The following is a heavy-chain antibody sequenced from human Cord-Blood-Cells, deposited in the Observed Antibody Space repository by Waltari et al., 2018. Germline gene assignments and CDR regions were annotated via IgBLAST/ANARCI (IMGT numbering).Heavy chain of an antibody. CDR1: GFTVSSNY. CDR3: ARDSGYSSSWSFDY. V-gene: IGHV3-53*01. D-gene: IGHD6-13*01. J-gene: IGHJ4*02. CDR2: IYSGAST. Sequence: EVQLVESGGGLIQPGGSLRLSCAASGFTVSSNYMSWVRQGPGKGGGWVSVIYSGASTYYADSVKGRFTISRDNSKNTLYLQMNSLRAEDTAVYYCARDSGYSSSWSFDYWGQGTLVTVSS.